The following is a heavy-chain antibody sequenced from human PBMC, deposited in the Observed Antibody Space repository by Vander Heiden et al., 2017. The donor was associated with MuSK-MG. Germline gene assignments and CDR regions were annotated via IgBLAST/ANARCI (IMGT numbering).Heavy chain of an antibody. CDR1: GYSISSGYY. CDR3: ARKDYFDY. CDR2: IYHRGST. V-gene: IGHV4-38-2*01. J-gene: IGHJ4*02. Sequence: QVQLQESGPGLVKPSETLSLTCAVSGYSISSGYYWGWIRQPPGKGLEWIGSIYHRGSTYYNPSLKSRVTISVDTSKNQFSLKLSSVTAADTAVYYCARKDYFDYWGQGTLVTVSS.